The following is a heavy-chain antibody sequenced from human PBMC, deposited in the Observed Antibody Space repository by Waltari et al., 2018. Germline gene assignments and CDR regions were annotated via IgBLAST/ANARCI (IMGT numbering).Heavy chain of an antibody. V-gene: IGHV1-18*01. CDR3: ARERHRLMEEGYLMALDP. J-gene: IGHJ5*02. Sequence: QVQLVQSGAEVKKPGASVKVPCKASGYPSSAYGSRWGGQAPGQGLEWMGWISGNNGHTNHAQKFQGRLIMTEDTSATTVYMELTYLTSDDTAVYYCARERHRLMEEGYLMALDPWGQGTLVTVSS. CDR1: GYPSSAYG. D-gene: IGHD3-3*01. CDR2: ISGNNGHT.